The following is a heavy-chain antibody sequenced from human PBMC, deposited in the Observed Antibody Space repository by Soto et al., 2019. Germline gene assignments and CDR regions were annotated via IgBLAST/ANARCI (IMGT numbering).Heavy chain of an antibody. J-gene: IGHJ4*02. CDR1: GGTFSSYT. V-gene: IGHV1-69*08. D-gene: IGHD5-18*01. CDR3: ARDWGVQGGYSDY. CDR2: IIPILGIA. Sequence: QVQLVQSGAEVKKPGSSVKVSCKASGGTFSSYTISWVRQAPGQGLEWMGRIIPILGIANYAQKFQGRVTITADKSTSTAYMELSSLRSEDTAVYYCARDWGVQGGYSDYWGQGTLVTVSS.